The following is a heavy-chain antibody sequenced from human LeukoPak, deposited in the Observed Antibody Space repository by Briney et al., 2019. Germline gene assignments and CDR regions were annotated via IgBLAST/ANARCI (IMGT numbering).Heavy chain of an antibody. D-gene: IGHD5-18*01. CDR2: ISSSGSSI. CDR3: AKDRGYSYGYPYFDY. V-gene: IGHV3-48*03. J-gene: IGHJ4*02. CDR1: GLTFSSYE. Sequence: GGSLRRSCAASGLTFSSYEMNWVRQAPGKGLEWVSYISSSGSSIYYADSVKGRFTISRDNSINTLFLQMNSLRAEDTAVYYCAKDRGYSYGYPYFDYWGQGTPVTVSS.